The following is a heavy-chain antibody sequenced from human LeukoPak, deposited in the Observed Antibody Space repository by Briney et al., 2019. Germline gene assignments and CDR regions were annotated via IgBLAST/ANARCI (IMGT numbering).Heavy chain of an antibody. CDR1: GFTFSSYA. Sequence: GGSLRLSCAASGFTFSSYAMRWVRQAPGKGLEWVAVISYDGSNKYYADSVKGRFTISRDNSKNTLYLQMNSLRAEDTAVYYCARDGNSAIAAAGSPPDYYYYGMDVWGKGTTVTVSS. CDR2: ISYDGSNK. V-gene: IGHV3-30*04. J-gene: IGHJ6*04. D-gene: IGHD6-13*01. CDR3: ARDGNSAIAAAGSPPDYYYYGMDV.